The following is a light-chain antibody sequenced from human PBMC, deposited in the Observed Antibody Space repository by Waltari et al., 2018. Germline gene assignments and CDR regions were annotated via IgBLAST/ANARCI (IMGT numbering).Light chain of an antibody. CDR3: QQYGSSVMYT. J-gene: IGKJ2*01. Sequence: EVVLTQSPGTLSLSPGERATLSCRASQSLSRSRLAWYQQKPGQAPRLLMYAASRSATGIPDRFSGSGTGTDFSLTVSRVEPEDSAVYYCQQYGSSVMYTFGQGTKLEIQ. V-gene: IGKV3-20*01. CDR1: QSLSRSR. CDR2: AAS.